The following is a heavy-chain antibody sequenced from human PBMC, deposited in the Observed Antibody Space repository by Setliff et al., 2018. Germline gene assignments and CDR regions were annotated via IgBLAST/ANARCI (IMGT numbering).Heavy chain of an antibody. CDR2: ISPHTGKT. V-gene: IGHV1-18*01. Sequence: ASVKVSCKASGYTFNDYIINWVRQAPGQGLEWVGWISPHTGKTYFAQKLQGRVTMTTDTSTETAYMELRSLKSDDTAVYYCARGSLYYGSGSYYTTEYFQHWGQGTLVTVSS. D-gene: IGHD3-10*01. CDR3: ARGSLYYGSGSYYTTEYFQH. CDR1: GYTFNDYI. J-gene: IGHJ1*01.